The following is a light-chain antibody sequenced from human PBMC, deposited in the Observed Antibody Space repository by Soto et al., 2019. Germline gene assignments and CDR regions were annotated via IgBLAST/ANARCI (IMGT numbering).Light chain of an antibody. CDR1: SSDVGGYKY. J-gene: IGLJ2*01. CDR2: DVS. Sequence: QSALTQPRSVSGSPGQSVTISCTGTSSDVGGYKYVSWYQQHPGKAPKLMIYDVSKRPSGVPDRFSGSKSGNTASLTISGLQAEDEADYYCCSYAGSYTFEVFGGGTKL. V-gene: IGLV2-11*01. CDR3: CSYAGSYTFEV.